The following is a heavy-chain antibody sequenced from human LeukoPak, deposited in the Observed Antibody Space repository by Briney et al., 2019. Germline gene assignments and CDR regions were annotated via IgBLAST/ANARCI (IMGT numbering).Heavy chain of an antibody. J-gene: IGHJ6*03. CDR1: GGSFSGYY. CDR2: VNHSGST. Sequence: SETLSLTCAVYGGSFSGYYWSWIRQPPGKGLEWIGEVNHSGSTNYNPSLKSRVTISVDTSKNQFSLKLSSVTAADTAVYYCARRPDRYCSGGSCYYDYYYYYMDVWGKGTTVTISS. V-gene: IGHV4-34*01. D-gene: IGHD2-15*01. CDR3: ARRPDRYCSGGSCYYDYYYYYMDV.